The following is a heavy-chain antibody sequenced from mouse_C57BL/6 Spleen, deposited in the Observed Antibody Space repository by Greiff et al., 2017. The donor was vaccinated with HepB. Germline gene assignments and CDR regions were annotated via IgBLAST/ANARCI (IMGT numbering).Heavy chain of an antibody. CDR1: GYTFTSYW. J-gene: IGHJ3*01. V-gene: IGHV1-55*01. CDR3: ARGGTTVAPFAY. D-gene: IGHD1-1*01. Sequence: QVQLQQPGAELVKPGASVKMSCKASGYTFTSYWITWVKQRPGQGLEWIGDIYPDSGSTNYNEKFKSKATLTVDTSSSTAYMQLSSLTSEDSAVYYGARGGTTVAPFAYWGQGTLVTVSA. CDR2: IYPDSGST.